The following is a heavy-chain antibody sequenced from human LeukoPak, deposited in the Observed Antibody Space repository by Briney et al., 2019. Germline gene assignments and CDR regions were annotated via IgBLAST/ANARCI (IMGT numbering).Heavy chain of an antibody. CDR1: GYTFTSYG. V-gene: IGHV1-18*01. CDR2: ISAYNGNT. J-gene: IGHJ4*02. Sequence: ASVKVSCKASGYTFTSYGISWVRQAPGQGLEWMGWISAYNGNTNYAQKLQGRVTMTTDTSTSTAYMELRSLRSDDTAVYYCARVLPYYGSGGYYNGIDYWGQGTLVTVSS. D-gene: IGHD3-10*01. CDR3: ARVLPYYGSGGYYNGIDY.